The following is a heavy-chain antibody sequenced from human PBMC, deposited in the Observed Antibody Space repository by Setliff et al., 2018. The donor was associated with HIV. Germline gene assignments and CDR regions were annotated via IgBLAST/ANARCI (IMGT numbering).Heavy chain of an antibody. Sequence: GGSLRLSCAASGFSFSKYTMKWVRQAPGKGLEWVSSISASLSYIRCVDSVKGRFTISRDNAKNSLYLHMNGLRAEDTAVYYCARDPASTAYYARFDYWGQGTPVTVSS. CDR2: ISASLSYI. CDR3: ARDPASTAYYARFDY. J-gene: IGHJ4*02. D-gene: IGHD3-16*01. V-gene: IGHV3-21*01. CDR1: GFSFSKYT.